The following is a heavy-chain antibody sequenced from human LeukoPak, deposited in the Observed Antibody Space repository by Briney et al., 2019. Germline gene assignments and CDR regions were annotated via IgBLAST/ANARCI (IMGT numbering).Heavy chain of an antibody. CDR2: INPNSGGT. CDR3: ARRHSVGAANDY. V-gene: IGHV1-2*02. CDR1: GYTFTGYY. J-gene: IGHJ4*02. Sequence: ASVKVSYKASGYTFTGYYMHWVRQAPGQGLEWMGWINPNSGGTNYAQKFQGRVTMTRDTSISTAYMELSRLRSDDTAVYYCARRHSVGAANDYWGQGTLVTVSS. D-gene: IGHD1-26*01.